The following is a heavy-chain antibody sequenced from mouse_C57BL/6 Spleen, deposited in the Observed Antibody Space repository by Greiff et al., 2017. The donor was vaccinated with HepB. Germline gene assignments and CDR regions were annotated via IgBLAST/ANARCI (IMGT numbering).Heavy chain of an antibody. CDR3: ARRNGNYDY. D-gene: IGHD2-1*01. J-gene: IGHJ2*01. V-gene: IGHV1-69*01. CDR1: GYTFTSYW. Sequence: QVQLQQPGAELVMPGASVKLSCKASGYTFTSYWMHWVKQRPGQGLEWIGEMDPSDSYTNYNQKFKGKSTLTVDKSSSTAYMQLSSLTSEDSAVYYCARRNGNYDYWGQGTTLTVSS. CDR2: MDPSDSYT.